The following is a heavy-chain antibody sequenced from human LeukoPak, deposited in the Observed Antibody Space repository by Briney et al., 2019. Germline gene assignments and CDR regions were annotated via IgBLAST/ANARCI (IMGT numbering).Heavy chain of an antibody. CDR1: GSTFNNYA. CDR2: ISGSGSGT. V-gene: IGHV3-23*01. Sequence: GGSLRLSCAASGSTFNNYAMTWVRQAPGKGLEWVSSISGSGSGTYYADSVKGRFTISRDNSKTTLYLQMNSLRAEDTAVYYCAKAYSNGWYSDWGQGTLVTVSS. J-gene: IGHJ4*02. D-gene: IGHD6-19*01. CDR3: AKAYSNGWYSD.